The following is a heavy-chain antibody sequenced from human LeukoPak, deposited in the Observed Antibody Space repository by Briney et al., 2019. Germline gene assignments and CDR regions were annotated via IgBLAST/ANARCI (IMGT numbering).Heavy chain of an antibody. CDR1: GFTFSSYS. V-gene: IGHV3-48*01. CDR2: ISSSSSTI. Sequence: GSLRLSCAASGFTFSSYSMNCVRQAPGKGLEWVSYISSSSSTIYYADSVKGRFTISRDNAKNSLYLQMNSLRAEDTAVYYCARVGGYSSSWDFDYWGQGTLVTVSS. D-gene: IGHD6-13*01. J-gene: IGHJ4*02. CDR3: ARVGGYSSSWDFDY.